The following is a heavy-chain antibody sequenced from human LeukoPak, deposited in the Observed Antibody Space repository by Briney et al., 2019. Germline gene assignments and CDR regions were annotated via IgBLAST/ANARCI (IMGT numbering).Heavy chain of an antibody. Sequence: GGSLRLSCAASGFTFSNAWMSWVRQAPGKGLEWVSSISDSSSYIYYADSVRGRFTISRDNAKNSLYLQMNSLRAEDTAMYYCARADLSGSYFHPHFLDYWGQGTLVTVSS. CDR1: GFTFSNAW. V-gene: IGHV3-21*01. CDR3: ARADLSGSYFHPHFLDY. CDR2: ISDSSSYI. D-gene: IGHD1-26*01. J-gene: IGHJ4*02.